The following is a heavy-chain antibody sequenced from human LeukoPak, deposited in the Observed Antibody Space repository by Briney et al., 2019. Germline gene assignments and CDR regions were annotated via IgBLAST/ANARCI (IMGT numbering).Heavy chain of an antibody. CDR2: INHSGST. J-gene: IGHJ2*01. V-gene: IGHV4-34*01. D-gene: IGHD3-10*01. CDR3: ARVRPILLWFESPRTGWYFDL. CDR1: GRSFSGYY. Sequence: PLETLSLTCAVYGRSFSGYYWSWIRQPPGKGLEWIGEINHSGSTNYNPSLKSRVTISVDTSKNQFSLKLSSVTAADTAVYYCARVRPILLWFESPRTGWYFDLWGRGTLVTVSS.